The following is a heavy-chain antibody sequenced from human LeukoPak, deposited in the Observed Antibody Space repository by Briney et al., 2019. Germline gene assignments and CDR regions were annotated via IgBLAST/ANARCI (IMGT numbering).Heavy chain of an antibody. CDR1: GYTFTSYY. Sequence: HEASVKVSCKASGYTFTSYYMHWVRQAPGQGLEWMGIINPSGGSTSYAQKFRGRVTMTRDTSTSTVYMELSSLRSEDTAVYYCARSPQDYDILTGYYPNYGMDVWGQGTTVTVSS. J-gene: IGHJ6*02. CDR2: INPSGGST. V-gene: IGHV1-46*01. CDR3: ARSPQDYDILTGYYPNYGMDV. D-gene: IGHD3-9*01.